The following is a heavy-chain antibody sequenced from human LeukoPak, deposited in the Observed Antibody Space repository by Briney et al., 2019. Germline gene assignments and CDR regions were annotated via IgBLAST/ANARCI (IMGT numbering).Heavy chain of an antibody. CDR3: ARSPAAGKGFQH. V-gene: IGHV4-34*01. J-gene: IGHJ1*01. CDR2: INHSGST. D-gene: IGHD6-13*01. Sequence: SETLSLTCAVYGGSFSGYYWSWIRQPPGKGLEWIGEINHSGSTNYNPSLKSRVTISVDTSKNQFSLKLSSVTAADTAVYYCARSPAAGKGFQHWGQGTLVTVSS. CDR1: GGSFSGYY.